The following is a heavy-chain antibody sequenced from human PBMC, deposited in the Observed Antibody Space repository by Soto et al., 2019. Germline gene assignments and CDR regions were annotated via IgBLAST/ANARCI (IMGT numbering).Heavy chain of an antibody. CDR1: GFTFSSYG. J-gene: IGHJ4*02. Sequence: GGSLRLSCAASGFTFSSYGMHWVRQAPGKGLEWVAVISYDGSNKYYADSVKGRFTISRDNSKNTLYLQMNSLRAEDTAVYYCAKGGSNTIFGVVIGSYYFDYWGQGTLVTVSS. V-gene: IGHV3-30*18. CDR3: AKGGSNTIFGVVIGSYYFDY. CDR2: ISYDGSNK. D-gene: IGHD3-3*01.